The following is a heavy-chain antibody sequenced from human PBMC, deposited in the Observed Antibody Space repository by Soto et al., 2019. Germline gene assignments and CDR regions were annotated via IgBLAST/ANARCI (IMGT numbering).Heavy chain of an antibody. CDR3: VRSGTARLLRHSWFDT. CDR1: GFTFNTYD. Sequence: EVQLVESGGGLVKPGGSLRLSCAASGFTFNTYDMNWVRQAPGKGLEWVSSITTSSAYIYYADSLKGRITISRDNAKNSRFLQVKSLRAEDTAVYYCVRSGTARLLRHSWFDTWGQGTLVTVSS. D-gene: IGHD2-21*01. J-gene: IGHJ5*02. V-gene: IGHV3-21*01. CDR2: ITTSSAYI.